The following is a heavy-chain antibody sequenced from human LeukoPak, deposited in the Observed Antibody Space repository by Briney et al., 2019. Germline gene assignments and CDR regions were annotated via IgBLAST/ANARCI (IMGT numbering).Heavy chain of an antibody. J-gene: IGHJ4*02. D-gene: IGHD5-18*01. CDR3: ASLPSGYSYGLFDY. CDR1: GFTFSSYE. CDR2: ISSSGSTI. V-gene: IGHV3-48*03. Sequence: GVSLRLYCQASGFTFSSYEITCFRQAPGMWLESVSYISSSGSTIYYADSVKGRFTISRDNAKNSLYLQMNSLRAEDTAVYYCASLPSGYSYGLFDYWGQGTLVTVSS.